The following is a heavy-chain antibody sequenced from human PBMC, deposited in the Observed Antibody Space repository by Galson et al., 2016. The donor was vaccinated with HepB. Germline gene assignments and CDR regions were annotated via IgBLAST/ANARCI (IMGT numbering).Heavy chain of an antibody. D-gene: IGHD6-13*01. Sequence: SLRLSCAASGSTVSHHWMSWVRQAPGKGLEWVANIKQDGSEKYYVDSVKGRFTISRDSAKNSLYLQMNSLRAEDTAVFYCARLSSSCSPAEFDNWGQGTLVSVSS. J-gene: IGHJ4*02. CDR1: GSTVSHHW. V-gene: IGHV3-7*03. CDR3: ARLSSSCSPAEFDN. CDR2: IKQDGSEK.